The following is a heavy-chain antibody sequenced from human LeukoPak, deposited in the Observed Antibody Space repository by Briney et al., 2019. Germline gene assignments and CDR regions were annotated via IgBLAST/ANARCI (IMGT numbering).Heavy chain of an antibody. CDR1: GDSSRIYY. CDR2: IHTSGST. V-gene: IGHV4-4*09. CDR3: ASNSGTWGYLDV. Sequence: SETLSLTCTVSGDSSRIYYWSWFRQPPGKGLEWLGYIHTSGSTTYNPSLRGRVAISLDTSKNQFSLRLSSATAADSAVYYCASNSGTWGYLDVWGQGALVTVSS. D-gene: IGHD3-22*01. J-gene: IGHJ4*02.